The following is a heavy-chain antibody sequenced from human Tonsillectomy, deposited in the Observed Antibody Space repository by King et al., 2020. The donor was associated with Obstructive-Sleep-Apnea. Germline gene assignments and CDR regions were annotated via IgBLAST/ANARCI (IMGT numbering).Heavy chain of an antibody. CDR1: GGSISSGGYY. CDR3: VSGKYYYDSSGYYYFDY. Sequence: VQLQESGPGLVKPSQTLSLTCTVSGGSISSGGYYWSWIRQHPGKGLEWIGYIYYSGSTYYNPSLKSRVTISVDTSKNKFSLKLSSVTAADTAVYYCVSGKYYYDSSGYYYFDYWGQGTLVTVSS. D-gene: IGHD3-22*01. CDR2: IYYSGST. V-gene: IGHV4-31*03. J-gene: IGHJ4*02.